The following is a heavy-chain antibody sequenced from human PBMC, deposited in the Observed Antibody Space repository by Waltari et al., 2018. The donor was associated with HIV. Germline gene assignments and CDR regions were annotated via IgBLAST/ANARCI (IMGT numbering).Heavy chain of an antibody. CDR1: GFIVSDNY. J-gene: IGHJ6*02. D-gene: IGHD3-16*02. V-gene: IGHV3-53*01. CDR2: LYSNGNT. CDR3: ARMQRFYGSEQSRYFYFGMDV. Sequence: EVQLVESGGNLTRPGGSLRLSCVGSGFIVSDNYMSWVRQAPGKGAEWGSVLYSNGNTLYGGSVKGRLTIFRDNSKNTLYLQMNTRRVDDTAVYYCARMQRFYGSEQSRYFYFGMDVWGQGTTVTVSS.